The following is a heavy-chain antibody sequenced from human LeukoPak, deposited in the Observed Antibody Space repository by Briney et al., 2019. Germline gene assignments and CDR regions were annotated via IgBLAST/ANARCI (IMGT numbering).Heavy chain of an antibody. Sequence: PGGSLRLSCAASGFIFSTYAMTWLRQAPGKGLVWVAGINRNSASIGYAGSVKGRFTISRDNAKNSLYLQMSSLRAEDTALYYCAKDDYNGSVDYWGQGTLVTVSS. CDR2: INRNSASI. CDR3: AKDDYNGSVDY. CDR1: GFIFSTYA. V-gene: IGHV3-9*01. D-gene: IGHD4-11*01. J-gene: IGHJ4*02.